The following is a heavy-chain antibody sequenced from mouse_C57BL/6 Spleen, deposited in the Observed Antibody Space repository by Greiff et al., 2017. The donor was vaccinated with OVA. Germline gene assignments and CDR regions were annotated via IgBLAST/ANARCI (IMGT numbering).Heavy chain of an antibody. CDR3: ARNWDDY. Sequence: VQLQQPGAELVKPGASVKLSCKASGYTFTSYWMQWVKQRPGQGLEWIGEIDPSDSYPNYNQKFKGKATLTVDTSSSTAYMQLSRLTSEGSAVYYCARNWDDYWGQGTTLTVSS. J-gene: IGHJ2*01. D-gene: IGHD4-1*01. CDR2: IDPSDSYP. CDR1: GYTFTSYW. V-gene: IGHV1-50*01.